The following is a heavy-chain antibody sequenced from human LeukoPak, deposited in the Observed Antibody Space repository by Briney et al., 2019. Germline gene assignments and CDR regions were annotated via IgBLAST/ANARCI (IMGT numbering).Heavy chain of an antibody. J-gene: IGHJ4*02. D-gene: IGHD3-9*01. V-gene: IGHV4-39*07. CDR3: ARDHSGSFDWFHFDY. Sequence: PSETLSLTCTVSGGSISSSSYYWGWIRQPPGKGLEWIGSIYYSGSTYYNPSLKSRVTISVDTSKNQFSLKLSSVTAADTAVYYCARDHSGSFDWFHFDYWGQGTLVTVSS. CDR1: GGSISSSSYY. CDR2: IYYSGST.